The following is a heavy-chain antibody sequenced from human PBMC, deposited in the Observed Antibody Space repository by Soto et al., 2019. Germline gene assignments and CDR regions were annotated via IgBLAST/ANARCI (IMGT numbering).Heavy chain of an antibody. CDR1: GFTFSSYG. J-gene: IGHJ4*02. CDR2: ISYDGSNK. D-gene: IGHD6-19*01. Sequence: GGSLRLSCAASGFTFSSYGMHWVRQAPGKGLEWVAVISYDGSNKYYADSVKGRFTISRDNAKNTLYLQMNSLRAEDTAVYYCAREQWLVPIYFDYWGQGTLVTVSS. V-gene: IGHV3-30*03. CDR3: AREQWLVPIYFDY.